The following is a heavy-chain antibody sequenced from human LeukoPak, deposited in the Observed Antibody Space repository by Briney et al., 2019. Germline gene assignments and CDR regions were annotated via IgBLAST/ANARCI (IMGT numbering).Heavy chain of an antibody. CDR3: ARVDTAMVIGY. D-gene: IGHD5-18*01. CDR1: GYTFTSYA. J-gene: IGHJ4*02. V-gene: IGHV1-3*01. CDR2: INAGNGNT. Sequence: ASVKVSCKASGYTFTSYAMHWVRQPPGQRLEWMGWINAGNGNTKYSQKFQGRVTITRDTSASTAYMELSSLRSEDTAVYYCARVDTAMVIGYWGQGTLVTVSS.